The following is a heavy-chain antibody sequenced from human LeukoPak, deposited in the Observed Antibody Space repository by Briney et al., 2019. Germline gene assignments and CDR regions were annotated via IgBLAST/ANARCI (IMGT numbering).Heavy chain of an antibody. D-gene: IGHD6-13*01. Sequence: GASVKVSCKASGYTFTSYGISWVRQAPGQGLEWMGWISAYNGNTNYAQKLQGRVTMTTDTSTSTAYMELGSLRSDDTAVYYCARVFDDKVEQQLIYYYYYGMDVWGQGTTVTVSS. CDR1: GYTFTSYG. CDR3: ARVFDDKVEQQLIYYYYYGMDV. J-gene: IGHJ6*02. V-gene: IGHV1-18*01. CDR2: ISAYNGNT.